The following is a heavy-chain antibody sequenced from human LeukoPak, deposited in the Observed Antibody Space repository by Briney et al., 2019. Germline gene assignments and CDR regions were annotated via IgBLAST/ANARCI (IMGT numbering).Heavy chain of an antibody. CDR2: LYYSGST. CDR3: ASFSTVTTAFDY. Sequence: PSETLSLTCTVSGGSISSSSYYWGWIRQPPGKGLEWIGSLYYSGSTYYNPSLKSRVTISVDTSKNQFSLKLSSVTAADTAVYYCASFSTVTTAFDYWGQGTLVTVSS. CDR1: GGSISSSSYY. D-gene: IGHD4-17*01. J-gene: IGHJ4*02. V-gene: IGHV4-39*01.